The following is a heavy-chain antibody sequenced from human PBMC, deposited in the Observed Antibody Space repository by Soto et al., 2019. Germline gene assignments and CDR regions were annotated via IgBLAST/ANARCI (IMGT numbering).Heavy chain of an antibody. J-gene: IGHJ6*02. CDR3: ARGAADLGYYYYYGMDV. CDR1: GYTFTGYY. Sequence: ASVKVSCKASGYTFTGYYMQWVRQAPGQGLEWMGWINPNSGGTNYAQKFQGRVTMTRDTSISTAYMELSRLRSDDTAVYYCARGAADLGYYYYYGMDVWGQGTTVTVSS. V-gene: IGHV1-2*02. D-gene: IGHD6-13*01. CDR2: INPNSGGT.